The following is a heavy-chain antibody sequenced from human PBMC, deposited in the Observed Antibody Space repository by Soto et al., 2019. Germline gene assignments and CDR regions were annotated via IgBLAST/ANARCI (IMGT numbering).Heavy chain of an antibody. Sequence: ASVKVSCKASGYTFTSYYMHWVRQAPGQGLEWMGIINPSGGSTSYAQKFQGRVTMTRDTSTSTVYMELSSVTAADTAVYYCAREAAGGTIDYWGQGTLVTVSS. CDR2: INPSGGST. J-gene: IGHJ4*02. D-gene: IGHD6-13*01. CDR3: AREAAGGTIDY. CDR1: GYTFTSYY. V-gene: IGHV1-46*01.